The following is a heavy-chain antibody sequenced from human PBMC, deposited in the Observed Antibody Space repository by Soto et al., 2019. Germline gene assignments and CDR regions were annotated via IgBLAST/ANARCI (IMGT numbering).Heavy chain of an antibody. V-gene: IGHV4-31*03. Sequence: SETLSLTCTVSGGSISSGGYYWSWIRQHPGKGLEWIGYIYYSGSTYYNPSLKSRVTISVDTSKNQFSLKLSSVTAADTAVYDCARLVQREYGMDVWGQGTTVTGS. CDR3: ARLVQREYGMDV. CDR2: IYYSGST. D-gene: IGHD6-25*01. J-gene: IGHJ6*02. CDR1: GGSISSGGYY.